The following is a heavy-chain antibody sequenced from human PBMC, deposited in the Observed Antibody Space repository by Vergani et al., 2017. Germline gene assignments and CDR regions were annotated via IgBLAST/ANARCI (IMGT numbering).Heavy chain of an antibody. Sequence: QVQLQESGPGLVKPSQTLSLTCSVSGDSISSGVYYWNWIRQHPGKGLEWIVYIYSTGSTHHNPSLRRRINMSVDTSKNQFSLKLNSVTAADTAMYYCARMGGYDEGDAFRIGYFDSWGPGILVTVS. V-gene: IGHV4-31*03. CDR3: ARMGGYDEGDAFRIGYFDS. D-gene: IGHD3-22*01. J-gene: IGHJ4*02. CDR1: GDSISSGVYY. CDR2: IYSTGST.